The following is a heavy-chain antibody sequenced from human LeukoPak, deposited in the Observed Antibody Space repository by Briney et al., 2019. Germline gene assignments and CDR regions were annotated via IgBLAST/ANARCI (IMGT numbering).Heavy chain of an antibody. J-gene: IGHJ4*02. V-gene: IGHV4-34*01. D-gene: IGHD6-19*01. CDR1: GGSFSGYY. Sequence: SETLSLTCAVYGGSFSGYYWSWIRQPPGKGLEWIGEINHSGSTNYNPSLKSRVTISVDTSKNQFSLKLSSVTAADTAVYYCARATSISGWYRGPDYWGQGTLVTVSS. CDR3: ARATSISGWYRGPDY. CDR2: INHSGST.